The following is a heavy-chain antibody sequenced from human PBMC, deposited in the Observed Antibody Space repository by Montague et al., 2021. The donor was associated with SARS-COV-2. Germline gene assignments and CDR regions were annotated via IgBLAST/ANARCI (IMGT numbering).Heavy chain of an antibody. J-gene: IGHJ5*02. CDR1: GGSISSYY. CDR2: IYYSGST. Sequence: SETLSLTCTVSGGSISSYYWSWIRQPPGKGLEWIGYIYYSGSTDYNPSLKSRVTISVDTSKNQFSLKLSSVTAADTAVYYCARLEAGDCSGGSCYSSWFDPWGQGTLVTVSP. V-gene: IGHV4-59*08. D-gene: IGHD2-15*01. CDR3: ARLEAGDCSGGSCYSSWFDP.